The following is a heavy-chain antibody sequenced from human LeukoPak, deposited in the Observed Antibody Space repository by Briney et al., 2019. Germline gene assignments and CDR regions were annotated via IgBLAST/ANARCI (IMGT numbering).Heavy chain of an antibody. D-gene: IGHD2-15*01. V-gene: IGHV3-23*01. Sequence: GGSLRLSCAASGFTFSNYAMSWVRRPPGKGLEWVSEIYNAGATTYYGDSVKGRFTISRDNSKNTLYLQMSRLRAEDTAIYYCVRVVAAKETYWGQGILVTVSS. CDR1: GFTFSNYA. CDR3: VRVVAAKETY. CDR2: IYNAGATT. J-gene: IGHJ4*02.